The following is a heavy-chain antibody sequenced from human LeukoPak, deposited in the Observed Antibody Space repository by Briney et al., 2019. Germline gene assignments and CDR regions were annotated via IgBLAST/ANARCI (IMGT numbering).Heavy chain of an antibody. J-gene: IGHJ4*02. D-gene: IGHD2-15*01. CDR3: ARHLLSAPHYFDY. CDR2: IYYSGTT. V-gene: IGHV4-59*01. Sequence: SETLSLTCTVSGGSISGYYWSWIRQPPGKGLEWIGFIYYSGTTHYSPALKSRVTMSVDTSNNQFSLKLTSVTAADTAVYYCARHLLSAPHYFDYWGQGTLVTVTS. CDR1: GGSISGYY.